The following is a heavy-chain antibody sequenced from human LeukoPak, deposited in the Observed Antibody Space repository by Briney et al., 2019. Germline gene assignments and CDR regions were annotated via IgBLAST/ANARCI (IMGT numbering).Heavy chain of an antibody. Sequence: GESLRISCKGSGYSFTTYWIGWVRQMPGKGLEWMGIIYPGDSDTRYSPSFQGQVTISADKSISTAYLQWSSLTASDTAMYYCARRKFSSSSGFDYWGQGTLVTVSS. V-gene: IGHV5-51*01. J-gene: IGHJ4*02. D-gene: IGHD6-6*01. CDR1: GYSFTTYW. CDR2: IYPGDSDT. CDR3: ARRKFSSSSGFDY.